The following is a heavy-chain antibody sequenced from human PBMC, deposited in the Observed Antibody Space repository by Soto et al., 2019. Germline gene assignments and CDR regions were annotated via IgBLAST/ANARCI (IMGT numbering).Heavy chain of an antibody. CDR2: IYYSGST. D-gene: IGHD2-15*01. Sequence: SETLSLTCTVFGGSSRRDDWSWIRQPPGPGLEWIGYIYYSGSTNYNPSLKSRVTISVDTSKNQFSLKLSSVTAADTAVYYCARLVRYCSGGSCYFTRDAFDIWGQGTMVT. CDR3: ARLVRYCSGGSCYFTRDAFDI. CDR1: GGSSRRDD. V-gene: IGHV4-59*08. J-gene: IGHJ3*02.